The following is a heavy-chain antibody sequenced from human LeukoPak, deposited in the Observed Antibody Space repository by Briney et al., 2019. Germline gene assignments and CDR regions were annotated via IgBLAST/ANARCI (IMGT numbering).Heavy chain of an antibody. D-gene: IGHD3-22*01. CDR2: IKQDGSEK. V-gene: IGHV3-7*01. Sequence: PGGSLRLSCAASGFTFSSYWMSWVRQAPGKRLEWVANIKQDGSEKYYVDSVKGRFTISRDNAKNSLYLQMNSLRAEDTAVYYCARVWYYYDSSGYYPDYWGQGTLVTVSS. J-gene: IGHJ4*02. CDR1: GFTFSSYW. CDR3: ARVWYYYDSSGYYPDY.